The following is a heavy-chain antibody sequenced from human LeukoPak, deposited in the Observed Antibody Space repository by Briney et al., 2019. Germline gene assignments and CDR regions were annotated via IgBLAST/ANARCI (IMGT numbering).Heavy chain of an antibody. D-gene: IGHD1-26*01. Sequence: SVKVSCKASGGTFSSYAISWVRQAPGQGLEWMGRIIPILGIANYAQKFQGRVTITADKSTSTAYMELSSLRSEDTAVYYCARDWHELVGATRAAVDYWGQGTLVTVSS. V-gene: IGHV1-69*04. CDR2: IIPILGIA. CDR1: GGTFSSYA. J-gene: IGHJ4*02. CDR3: ARDWHELVGATRAAVDY.